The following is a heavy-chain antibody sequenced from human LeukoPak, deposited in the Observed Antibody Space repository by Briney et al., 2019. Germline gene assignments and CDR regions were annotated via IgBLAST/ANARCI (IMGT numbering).Heavy chain of an antibody. CDR3: ARDTLDFWSGSDY. Sequence: GGSLRLSCAASGFTFSSYSMNWVRQAPGKGLEWVSSISSSSSYIYYADSVKGRFTISRDNAKNPLYLQMNSLRAEDTAVYYCARDTLDFWSGSDYWGQGTLVTVSS. J-gene: IGHJ4*02. CDR1: GFTFSSYS. D-gene: IGHD3-3*01. CDR2: ISSSSSYI. V-gene: IGHV3-21*01.